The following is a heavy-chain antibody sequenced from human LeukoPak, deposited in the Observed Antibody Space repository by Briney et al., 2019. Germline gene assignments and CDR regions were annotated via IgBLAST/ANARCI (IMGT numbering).Heavy chain of an antibody. CDR1: GGSISSSNW. CDR2: IYHSGNT. J-gene: IGHJ4*02. CDR3: ARDRLYGAYDY. V-gene: IGHV4-4*02. Sequence: SGTLSLTCTVSGGSISSSNWWSWVRPPPGKGLEWIGEIYHSGNTNYNPSLKSRVTISVDRSNNQFSLNVSSVTAADTAVYYCARDRLYGAYDYWGQGTLVTVSS. D-gene: IGHD4/OR15-4a*01.